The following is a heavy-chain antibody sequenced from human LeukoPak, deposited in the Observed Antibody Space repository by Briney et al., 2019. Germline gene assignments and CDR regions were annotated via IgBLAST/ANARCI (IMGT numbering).Heavy chain of an antibody. CDR1: GFTFSSYW. CDR3: ARPLMYYYGSETYFWFDP. D-gene: IGHD3-10*01. J-gene: IGHJ5*02. V-gene: IGHV3-74*01. Sequence: GGSLRLSCAASGFTFSSYWMHWVRQAPGKGLVWVSHINSDGSSTTYADSVKGRFTISRDNAKNSLSLQMNSLRAEDTAVYYCARPLMYYYGSETYFWFDPWGQGTLVTVSS. CDR2: INSDGSST.